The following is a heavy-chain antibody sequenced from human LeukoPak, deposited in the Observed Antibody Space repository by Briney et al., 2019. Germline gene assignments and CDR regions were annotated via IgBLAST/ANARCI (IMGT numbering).Heavy chain of an antibody. Sequence: SETLSLTCTVSGTSIRGHYWSWIRQPPGKGLEWIGYIYSNGNILYNPFLKSRVTLSVDTFNNQFSLSLNFVTAADTAVYYCAGLHFASAEEFDPWGQGTLVTVSS. J-gene: IGHJ5*02. V-gene: IGHV4-59*08. CDR2: IYSNGNI. CDR3: AGLHFASAEEFDP. D-gene: IGHD1-14*01. CDR1: GTSIRGHY.